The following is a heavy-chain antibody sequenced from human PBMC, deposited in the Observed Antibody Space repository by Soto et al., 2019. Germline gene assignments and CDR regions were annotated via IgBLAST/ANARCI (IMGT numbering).Heavy chain of an antibody. CDR1: GGSFSGYY. V-gene: IGHV4-34*01. CDR2: INHSGST. Sequence: SETLSLTCAVYGGSFSGYYWSWIRQPPGKGLEWIGEINHSGSTNYNPSLKSRVTISVDTSKNQFSLKLSSVTAADTAVYYCARGLRGIVVVVAATRREPYYYMDVWGKGTTVTVSS. D-gene: IGHD2-15*01. J-gene: IGHJ6*03. CDR3: ARGLRGIVVVVAATRREPYYYMDV.